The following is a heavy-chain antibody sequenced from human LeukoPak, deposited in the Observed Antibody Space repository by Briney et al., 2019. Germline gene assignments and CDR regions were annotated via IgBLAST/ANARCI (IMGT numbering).Heavy chain of an antibody. CDR1: GGSISSYY. CDR2: IYYSGST. V-gene: IGHV4-59*08. J-gene: IGHJ6*02. CDR3: ARHLRSMVRGVITTYYYYGMDV. D-gene: IGHD3-10*01. Sequence: SETLSLTCTVSGGSISSYYWSWIRQPPGKGLEWIGYIYYSGSTNYNPSLKSRVTISVDTSKNQFSLKLSSVTAADTAAYYCARHLRSMVRGVITTYYYYGMDVWGQGTTVTVSS.